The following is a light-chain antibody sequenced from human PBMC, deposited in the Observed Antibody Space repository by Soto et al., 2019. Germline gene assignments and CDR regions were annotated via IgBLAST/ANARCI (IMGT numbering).Light chain of an antibody. J-gene: IGLJ3*02. CDR3: HSYDSSLSGWV. Sequence: QSVLTQPPSVSGAPGQRVTISCTGSSSNIGAGFDVHWYQQLPGTAPKLLIFENTDRPSGVPDRFSGSKSGTSASLAITGRQAEDAADYYCHSYDSSLSGWVFGGGTQLTVL. CDR2: ENT. V-gene: IGLV1-40*01. CDR1: SSNIGAGFD.